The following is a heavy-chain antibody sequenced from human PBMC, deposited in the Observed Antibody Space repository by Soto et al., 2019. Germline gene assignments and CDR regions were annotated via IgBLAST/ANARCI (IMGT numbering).Heavy chain of an antibody. V-gene: IGHV3-21*01. CDR1: GFTFSSYS. J-gene: IGHJ6*02. D-gene: IGHD2-15*01. CDR2: ISSSSSYI. CDR3: ARDRGLGSNYYGMDV. Sequence: GGSLRLSCAASGFTFSSYSMNWVRQAPGKGLEWVSSISSSSSYIYYADSVKGRFTISRDNAKNSLYLQMNSLRAEDTAVYYCARDRGLGSNYYGMDVWGQGTTVTVSS.